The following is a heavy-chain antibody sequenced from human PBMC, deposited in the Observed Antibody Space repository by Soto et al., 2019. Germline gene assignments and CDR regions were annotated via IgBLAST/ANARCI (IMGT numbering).Heavy chain of an antibody. Sequence: QVQLVQSGAEVKKPGSSVKVSCKASGGTFSSYAISWVRQAPGQGLEWMGGIIPIFGTANYAQKFQGSVTITADESTSTAYMELSSLRSEDTAVYYCARDRPLDPGQPISMDVWGQGTTVTVSS. J-gene: IGHJ6*02. CDR1: GGTFSSYA. V-gene: IGHV1-69*12. CDR2: IIPIFGTA. D-gene: IGHD3-3*01. CDR3: ARDRPLDPGQPISMDV.